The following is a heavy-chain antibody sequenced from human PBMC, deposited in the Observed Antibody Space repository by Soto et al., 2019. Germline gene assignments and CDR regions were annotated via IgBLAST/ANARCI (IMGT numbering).Heavy chain of an antibody. CDR1: GDSISNYY. D-gene: IGHD3-16*01. CDR2: ILYSGNT. J-gene: IGHJ5*02. Sequence: QVQLQESGPGLVKPSETLSLTCTVSGDSISNYYWSWIRQPPGKGLEWIGYILYSGNTNYNPSLKSRVTISVDTSKNQFSLKLSSVTAADSALYYCARHLGALRGGWSDPWGEGTLVTVSS. V-gene: IGHV4-59*08. CDR3: ARHLGALRGGWSDP.